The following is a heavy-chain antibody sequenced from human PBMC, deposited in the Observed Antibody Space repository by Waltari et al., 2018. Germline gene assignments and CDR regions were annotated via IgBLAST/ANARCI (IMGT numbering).Heavy chain of an antibody. CDR3: ARQGSYNYVGGSYRYSLDY. D-gene: IGHD3-16*02. CDR1: GGSISSGTYY. CDR2: IYTNGNT. J-gene: IGHJ4*02. Sequence: QVQLQESGPGLVKPSQTLSLTCTVSGGSISSGTYYWSWIRQPAGQGLEWIGHIYTNGNTNYNPYLKSRVTISRDTSKNQFSLNLSSVTAADTAVYYCARQGSYNYVGGSYRYSLDYWGQGTLVTVSS. V-gene: IGHV4-61*09.